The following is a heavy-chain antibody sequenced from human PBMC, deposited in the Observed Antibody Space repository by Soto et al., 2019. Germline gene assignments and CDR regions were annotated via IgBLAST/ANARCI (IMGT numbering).Heavy chain of an antibody. CDR2: INHSGNT. CDR3: ARGRGDFDA. CDR1: GASLSDNY. Sequence: SETLSLTCAVYGASLSDNYCNWLRQPPGKGLEWIGEINHSGNTNYNPSLRSRVTISIDTSKNQLSLNLRSVSAADTAVYYCARGRGDFDAWGQGTPVTVTS. D-gene: IGHD2-21*02. V-gene: IGHV4-34*01. J-gene: IGHJ5*02.